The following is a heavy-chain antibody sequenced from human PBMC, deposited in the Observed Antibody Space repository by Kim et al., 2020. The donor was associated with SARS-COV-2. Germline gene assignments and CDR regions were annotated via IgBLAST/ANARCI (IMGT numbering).Heavy chain of an antibody. V-gene: IGHV3-15*01. CDR3: TTDQFEVDTAIPNNYYGMDV. CDR2: IKSKTDGGTT. J-gene: IGHJ6*02. CDR1: GFTFSNAW. D-gene: IGHD5-18*01. Sequence: GGSLRLSCAASGFTFSNAWMSWVRQAPGKGLEWVGRIKSKTDGGTTDYAAPVKGRFTISRDDSKNTLYLQMNSLKTEDTAVYYCTTDQFEVDTAIPNNYYGMDVWGQGTTVTVSS.